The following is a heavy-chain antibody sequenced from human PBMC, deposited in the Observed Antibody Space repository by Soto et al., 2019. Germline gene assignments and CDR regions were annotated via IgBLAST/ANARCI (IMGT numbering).Heavy chain of an antibody. V-gene: IGHV3-23*01. J-gene: IGHJ4*02. CDR3: AKRRGAGGHFDY. Sequence: EVELLESGGGLVQPEGSLRLSCAASGFTFSTYAMGWVRQAPGKGLEWVSVVSSGGGTHYADSVKGRFTVSRDNSKNRLSLQMNSLRADDTAVYYCAKRRGAGGHFDYWGQGDLVTVSS. CDR1: GFTFSTYA. CDR2: VSSGGGT. D-gene: IGHD2-15*01.